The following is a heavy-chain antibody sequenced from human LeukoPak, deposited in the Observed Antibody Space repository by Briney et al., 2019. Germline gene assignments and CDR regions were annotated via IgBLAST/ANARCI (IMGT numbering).Heavy chain of an antibody. J-gene: IGHJ4*02. CDR3: AREPIVGATGGFDY. D-gene: IGHD1-26*01. Sequence: GGSLRLSCAASGFTVSSNYMSWVRQAPWKGLEWVSVIYSGGSTYYADSVKGRFTISRDNSKNTLYLQMNNLRAEDMAVYYCAREPIVGATGGFDYWGQGTLVTVSS. CDR1: GFTVSSNY. CDR2: IYSGGST. V-gene: IGHV3-53*01.